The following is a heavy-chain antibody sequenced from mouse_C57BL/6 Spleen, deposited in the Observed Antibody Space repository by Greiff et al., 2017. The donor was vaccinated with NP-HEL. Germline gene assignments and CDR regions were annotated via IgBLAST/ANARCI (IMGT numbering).Heavy chain of an antibody. J-gene: IGHJ4*01. V-gene: IGHV1-82*01. CDR2: IYPGDGDT. Sequence: VQLQQSGPELVKPGASVKIPCKASGYAFSSSWMNWVKQRPGKGLEWIGRIYPGDGDTNYNGKFKGKATLTADKSSSTAYMQLSSLTSEDSAVYFCARDSSGPYGNWGQGTSVTVSS. CDR1: GYAFSSSW. CDR3: ARDSSGPYGN. D-gene: IGHD3-2*02.